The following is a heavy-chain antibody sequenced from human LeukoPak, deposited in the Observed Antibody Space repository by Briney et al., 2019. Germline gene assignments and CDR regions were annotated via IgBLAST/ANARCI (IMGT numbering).Heavy chain of an antibody. J-gene: IGHJ6*02. CDR2: ISTSSSTI. Sequence: GGSLRLSCAASAFTFSNYNMNWVRQAPRKGLEWVSYISTSSSTIYYADSVKGRFTISRDNAKNSLYLQMNSLRDEDTAVYYCARELYYDSSGYPYYYYGMDVWGQGTTVTVSS. CDR1: AFTFSNYN. CDR3: ARELYYDSSGYPYYYYGMDV. V-gene: IGHV3-48*02. D-gene: IGHD3-22*01.